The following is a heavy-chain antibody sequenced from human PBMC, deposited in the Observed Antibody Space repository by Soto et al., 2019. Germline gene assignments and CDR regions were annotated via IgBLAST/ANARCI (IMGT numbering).Heavy chain of an antibody. CDR2: IYYSGST. J-gene: IGHJ4*02. CDR3: ARESRGLIDY. CDR1: GGSISSYY. Sequence: SETLSLTCTVSGGSISSYYWSWIRQPPGKGLEWIGYIYYSGSTNYNPSLKSRVTISVDTSKNQFSLKLSSVTAADTAVYYCARESRGLIDYWGQGTLVTVSS. D-gene: IGHD2-21*01. V-gene: IGHV4-59*01.